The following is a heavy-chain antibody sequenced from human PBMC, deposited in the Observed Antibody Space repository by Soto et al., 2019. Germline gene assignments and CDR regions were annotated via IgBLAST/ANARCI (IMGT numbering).Heavy chain of an antibody. V-gene: IGHV3-23*01. CDR2: ISGGGETT. J-gene: IGHJ4*02. D-gene: IGHD2-15*01. CDR3: AKDLSLNGGNTNGYFDY. CDR1: GFTFSSYA. Sequence: PGGSLRLSCAASGFTFSSYAMSWVRQAPGTGLECVSVISGGGETTYYADSVKGRFTISRDNSKNTLYLQMSSLRAEDTALYYCAKDLSLNGGNTNGYFDYWGQGTRVTVSS.